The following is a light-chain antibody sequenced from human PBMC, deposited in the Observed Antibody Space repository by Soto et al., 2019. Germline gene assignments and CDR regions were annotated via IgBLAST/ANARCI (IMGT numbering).Light chain of an antibody. CDR2: DAF. V-gene: IGKV1-33*01. CDR1: QDINYS. CDR3: QQYDSLPPT. Sequence: DLQMTQSPSSLSAFVGDRVTITCQASQDINYSLNWFQHKPGKAPQLLIYDAFNLEKGVPSRFSGSGSGTDFTFIISSLQPEDIATYYCQQYDSLPPTFGGGTKVELK. J-gene: IGKJ4*01.